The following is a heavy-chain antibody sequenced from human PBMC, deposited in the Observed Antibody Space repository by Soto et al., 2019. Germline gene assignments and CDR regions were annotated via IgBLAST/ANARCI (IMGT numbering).Heavy chain of an antibody. Sequence: PSETLSLTCAVSGYSIRSGYFWGWIRQPPGKGLEWIGSMYHSGITYYNLSLKSRVTISVDTSKNQLCLKLSSATAADTAVYYCARSMYSTSAQLYYGMDVWGQGTTVTVSS. D-gene: IGHD6-6*01. CDR1: GYSIRSGYF. CDR3: ARSMYSTSAQLYYGMDV. J-gene: IGHJ6*02. V-gene: IGHV4-38-2*01. CDR2: MYHSGIT.